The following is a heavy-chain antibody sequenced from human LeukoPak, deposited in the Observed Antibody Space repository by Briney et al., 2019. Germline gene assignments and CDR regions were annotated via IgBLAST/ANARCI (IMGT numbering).Heavy chain of an antibody. CDR1: GFTFSGSA. Sequence: PGGSLRLSCAASGFTFSGSAMHWVRQASGKGLEWVGRIRSKANSYATAYAASVKGRFTISRDDSKNTAYLQMNSLKTEDTAVYYCTRPELERRSNYYYYYMDVWGKGTTVTVSS. D-gene: IGHD1-1*01. J-gene: IGHJ6*03. CDR2: IRSKANSYAT. V-gene: IGHV3-73*01. CDR3: TRPELERRSNYYYYYMDV.